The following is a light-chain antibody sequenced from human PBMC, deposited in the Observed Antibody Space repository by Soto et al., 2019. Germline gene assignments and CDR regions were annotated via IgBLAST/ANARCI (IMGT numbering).Light chain of an antibody. Sequence: EIVLTQSPGTLSLSPGDRATLSCRASQSVNNNYLAWYQQRPGQAPRLLIYGASSRATGIPDRFSGSGSGTEFTITISRLEHEDFAVYYCYQYGSSTPWTFGQGTKVE. J-gene: IGKJ1*01. CDR2: GAS. CDR3: YQYGSSTPWT. V-gene: IGKV3-20*01. CDR1: QSVNNNY.